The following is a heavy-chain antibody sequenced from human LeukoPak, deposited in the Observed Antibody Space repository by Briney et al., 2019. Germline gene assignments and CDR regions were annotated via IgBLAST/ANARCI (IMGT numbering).Heavy chain of an antibody. Sequence: ERSLRLSCEASGFNFHNFAMHWVRQAPGKGLEWVAVISNDERNKYYTDSVKGRFTISRDNSKSTVYLQMNSLRPEDTAVYYCARPSPPGDGYNPCDYWGPGALVIVSS. CDR3: ARPSPPGDGYNPCDY. CDR1: GFNFHNFA. D-gene: IGHD5-24*01. CDR2: ISNDERNK. J-gene: IGHJ4*02. V-gene: IGHV3-30*04.